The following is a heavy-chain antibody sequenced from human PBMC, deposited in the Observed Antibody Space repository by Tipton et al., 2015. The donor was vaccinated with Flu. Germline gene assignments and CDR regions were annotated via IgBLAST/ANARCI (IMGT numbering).Heavy chain of an antibody. CDR3: ARGLNYGKDV. Sequence: TLSLTCTVPGGSISSYYWSWIRQPPGKGLEWIGYIYYSGSTNSNPSLKGRVTISVDTSKNQFSLKLSSVTAADTAVYYCARGLNYGKDVWCQGTTVTVSS. CDR2: IYYSGST. CDR1: GGSISSYY. J-gene: IGHJ6*02. V-gene: IGHV4-59*01.